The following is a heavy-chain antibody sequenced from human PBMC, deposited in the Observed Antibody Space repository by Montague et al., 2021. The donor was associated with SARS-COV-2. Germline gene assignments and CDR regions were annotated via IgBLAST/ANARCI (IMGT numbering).Heavy chain of an antibody. Sequence: TLSLTCTVSGGSISSPGYYWSWIRQPAGKGLEWIGRIYTSGTTYYNPSLKSRVTISVDTPKNQFSLKLTSVTAADTAVYYCARFTAVTSSLDFWGQGTLVPVSS. V-gene: IGHV4-61*02. CDR3: ARFTAVTSSLDF. J-gene: IGHJ4*02. CDR1: GGSISSPGYY. CDR2: IYTSGTT. D-gene: IGHD4-17*01.